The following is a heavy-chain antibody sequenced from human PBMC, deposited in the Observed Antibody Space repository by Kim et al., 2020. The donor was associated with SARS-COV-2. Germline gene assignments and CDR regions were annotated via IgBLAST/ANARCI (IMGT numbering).Heavy chain of an antibody. Sequence: ASVKVSCKASGYTFTSYGISWVRQAPGQGLEWMGWISAYNGNTNYAQKLQGRVTMTTDTSTSTAYMELRSLRSDDTAVYYCARDQNYDFWSGYPSHYYYGMDVWGQGTTVTVSS. CDR1: GYTFTSYG. D-gene: IGHD3-3*01. J-gene: IGHJ6*02. CDR2: ISAYNGNT. V-gene: IGHV1-18*01. CDR3: ARDQNYDFWSGYPSHYYYGMDV.